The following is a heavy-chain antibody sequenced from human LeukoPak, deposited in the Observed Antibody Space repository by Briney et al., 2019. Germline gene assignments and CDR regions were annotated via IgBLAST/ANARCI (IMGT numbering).Heavy chain of an antibody. J-gene: IGHJ4*02. D-gene: IGHD3-9*01. CDR2: ISSSSSYI. V-gene: IGHV3-21*01. Sequence: GGSLRLSCAASGFTFDDYGMSWVRQAPGKGLEWVSSISSSSSYIYYADSVKGRFTISRDNAKNSLYLQMNSLRAEDTAVYYCARDGSPTYYDILTGHSKNYYFDYWGQGTLVTVSS. CDR1: GFTFDDYG. CDR3: ARDGSPTYYDILTGHSKNYYFDY.